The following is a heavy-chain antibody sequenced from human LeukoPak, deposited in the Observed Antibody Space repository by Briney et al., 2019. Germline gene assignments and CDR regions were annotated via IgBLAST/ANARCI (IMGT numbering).Heavy chain of an antibody. D-gene: IGHD5-12*01. J-gene: IGHJ4*02. CDR1: GYTFTSYD. Sequence: ASVSVSCKASGYTFTSYDINWVRQATGQGLEWMGWMNPNSGNTGYAQKLQGRVTMTRNTSIRTAYMELSSLRSEDTAVYYCARMDIVATTDFDYWGQGALVTVSS. CDR2: MNPNSGNT. CDR3: ARMDIVATTDFDY. V-gene: IGHV1-8*01.